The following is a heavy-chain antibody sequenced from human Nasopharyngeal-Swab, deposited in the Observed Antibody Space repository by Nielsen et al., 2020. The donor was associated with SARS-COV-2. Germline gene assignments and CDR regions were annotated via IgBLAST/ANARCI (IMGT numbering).Heavy chain of an antibody. D-gene: IGHD1-26*01. CDR2: IWYDGSNK. CDR3: ARALGGYYGMDV. CDR1: GFTFSSYS. J-gene: IGHJ6*02. V-gene: IGHV3-33*01. Sequence: GESLKISCAASGFTFSSYSMHWVRQAPGKGLEWVAVIWYDGSNKYYADSVKGRFTISRDNSKNTLYLQMNSLRAEDTAVYYCARALGGYYGMDVWGQGTTVTVSS.